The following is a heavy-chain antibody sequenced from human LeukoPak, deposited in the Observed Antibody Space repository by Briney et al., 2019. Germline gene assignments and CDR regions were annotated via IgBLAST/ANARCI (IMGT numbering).Heavy chain of an antibody. CDR1: GFTFSSYA. V-gene: IGHV3-23*01. J-gene: IGHJ3*02. CDR2: ISGSGGST. D-gene: IGHD3-22*01. Sequence: PGGSLRLSCAASGFTFSSYAMSWFRQAPGKGLEWVSAISGSGGSTYYADSVKGRFTISRDNSKNTLYLQMNSRRAEDTAVYYCAKDLPMIVVADAFDIWGQGTMVTVSS. CDR3: AKDLPMIVVADAFDI.